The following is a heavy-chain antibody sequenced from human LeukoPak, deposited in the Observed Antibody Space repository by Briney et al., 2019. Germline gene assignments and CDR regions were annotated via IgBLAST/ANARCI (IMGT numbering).Heavy chain of an antibody. D-gene: IGHD3-3*01. Sequence: SETLFLTCTVSGGSISNGDHYWSWIRQPPGKGLEWIGEINHSGSTNYNPSLKSRVTISVDTSKNQFSLKLSSVTAADTAVYYCARGLRGGVAVDYWGQGTLVTVSS. CDR2: INHSGST. CDR1: GGSISNGDHY. CDR3: ARGLRGGVAVDY. V-gene: IGHV4-34*01. J-gene: IGHJ4*02.